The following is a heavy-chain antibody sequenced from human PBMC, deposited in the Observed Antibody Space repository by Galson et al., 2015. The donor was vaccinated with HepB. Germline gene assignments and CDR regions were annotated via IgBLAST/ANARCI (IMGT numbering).Heavy chain of an antibody. J-gene: IGHJ4*02. V-gene: IGHV3-23*01. D-gene: IGHD6-13*01. CDR1: GFTFSSYA. CDR2: ISGSGGST. Sequence: SLRLSCAASGFTFSSYAMSWVRQAPGKGLEWVSAISGSGGSTYYADSVKGRFTISRDNSKNTLYLQMNSLRAEDTAVYYCAKDRSSSWYSAQPSAYFDYWGQGTLVTVSS. CDR3: AKDRSSSWYSAQPSAYFDY.